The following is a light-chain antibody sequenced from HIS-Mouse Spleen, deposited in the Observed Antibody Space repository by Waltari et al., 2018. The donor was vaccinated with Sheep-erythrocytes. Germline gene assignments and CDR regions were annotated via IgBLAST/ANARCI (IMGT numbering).Light chain of an antibody. V-gene: IGKV1-13*02. CDR3: QQFNSYLYT. Sequence: AIQLTQSPSSLSASVGDRVTITCRASQGISSALAWYQQKPGKAPKLLSYDASRLESGVPSRFSGSGSGTDFTLTISSLQPEDFATYYCQQFNSYLYTFGQGTKLEIK. CDR1: QGISSA. CDR2: DAS. J-gene: IGKJ2*01.